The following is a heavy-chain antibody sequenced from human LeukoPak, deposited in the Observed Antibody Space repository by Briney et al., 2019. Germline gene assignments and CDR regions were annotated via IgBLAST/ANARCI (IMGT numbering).Heavy chain of an antibody. CDR2: ISGSGGST. D-gene: IGHD4-17*01. J-gene: IGHJ4*02. Sequence: GGSLRLSCAASGFTFSSYAMSWVRQAPGKGLEWVSAISGSGGSTYYADSVKGRFTISRDNSKNTLYLQMNSLRAEDTAVYYCAKGSDYGDYDVWDYFDYWGRGTLVTVSS. V-gene: IGHV3-23*01. CDR1: GFTFSSYA. CDR3: AKGSDYGDYDVWDYFDY.